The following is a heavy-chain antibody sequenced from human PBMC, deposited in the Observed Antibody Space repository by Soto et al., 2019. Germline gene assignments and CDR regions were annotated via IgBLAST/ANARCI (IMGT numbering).Heavy chain of an antibody. V-gene: IGHV3-23*01. Sequence: GGSLRLSCAASGFTFNNYAMNWVRQAPGKGLEWVATISATGGSTYYADSVKGRFTISRDNSENTLYLQMNGLRVEDTAVYYCAKDRLAGNFDYWRQGTQVTLSS. CDR3: AKDRLAGNFDY. CDR1: GFTFNNYA. CDR2: ISATGGST. J-gene: IGHJ4*02.